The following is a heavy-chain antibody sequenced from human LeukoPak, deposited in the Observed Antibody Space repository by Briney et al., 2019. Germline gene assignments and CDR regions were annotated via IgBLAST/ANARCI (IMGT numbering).Heavy chain of an antibody. CDR3: ARDKRPYCSSTSCAGYNWFDP. D-gene: IGHD2-2*01. CDR2: ISAYNGNT. V-gene: IGHV1-18*04. Sequence: GASVKVSCKASGYTFTRYGISWVRQAPGQGLEWMGWISAYNGNTNYAQKLQGRVTMTTDTSTSTAYMELRSLRSDDTAVYYCARDKRPYCSSTSCAGYNWFDPWGQGTLVTVSS. CDR1: GYTFTRYG. J-gene: IGHJ5*02.